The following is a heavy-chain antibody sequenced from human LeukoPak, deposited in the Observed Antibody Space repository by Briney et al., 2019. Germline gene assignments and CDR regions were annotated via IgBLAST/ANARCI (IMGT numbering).Heavy chain of an antibody. CDR2: ISYNGNKN. CDR1: GFTFSSYV. CDR3: AKSGYNRFDY. J-gene: IGHJ4*02. V-gene: IGHV3-30*04. D-gene: IGHD5-24*01. Sequence: PGKSLRLSCAASGFTFSSYVVHWVRQAPGKGLEWVAAISYNGNKNYYADSVKGRFTISRDNSKNTLYLQMNSLIAEDTAVYYCAKSGYNRFDYWGQGTRVTVSS.